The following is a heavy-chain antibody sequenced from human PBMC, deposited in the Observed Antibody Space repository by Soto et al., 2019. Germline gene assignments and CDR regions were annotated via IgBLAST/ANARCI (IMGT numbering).Heavy chain of an antibody. CDR3: VRRAGGAVVWYYDL. V-gene: IGHV3-23*01. J-gene: IGHJ2*01. CDR1: GFIFNNYA. Sequence: EVQLLESGGGLVQRGGSLRLSCAASGFIFNNYAMTWVRQAPGKGLEWVARGSGRGGSAYYADSVKGRLTISRDNSNNTLYLQMTNVRGEDTAVYYCVRRAGGAVVWYYDLWGRGTLVSVFS. D-gene: IGHD2-21*01. CDR2: GSGRGGSA.